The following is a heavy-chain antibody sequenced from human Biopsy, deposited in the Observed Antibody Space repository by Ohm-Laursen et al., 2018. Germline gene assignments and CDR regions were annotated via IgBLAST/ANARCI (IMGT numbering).Heavy chain of an antibody. CDR3: AKDLGLNYSDRFLFYYGMDV. CDR2: ISWNSDDI. CDR1: GFRFDDYA. V-gene: IGHV3-9*01. D-gene: IGHD4-17*01. Sequence: SLRLSCAASGFRFDDYAMHWVRQVPGKGLEWVSGISWNSDDIGYADSVKGRFTISRDNARNALHLQMNSLRTEDTALYYCAKDLGLNYSDRFLFYYGMDVWGRGTAVTVSS. J-gene: IGHJ6*02.